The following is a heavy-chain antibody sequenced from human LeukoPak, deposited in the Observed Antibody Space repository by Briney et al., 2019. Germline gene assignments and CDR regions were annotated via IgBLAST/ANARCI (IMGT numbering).Heavy chain of an antibody. D-gene: IGHD2-15*01. CDR1: GGSFSGYY. CDR2: INHSGST. V-gene: IGHV4-34*01. Sequence: SETLSLTCAVYGGSFSGYYWSWIRQPPGKGLEWIGEINHSGSTNYNPSLKSRVTISVDTSKNQFSLKLSSVTAADTAVYYCARMRRRVVVVAAYDYWGQGTLVTVSS. J-gene: IGHJ4*02. CDR3: ARMRRRVVVVAAYDY.